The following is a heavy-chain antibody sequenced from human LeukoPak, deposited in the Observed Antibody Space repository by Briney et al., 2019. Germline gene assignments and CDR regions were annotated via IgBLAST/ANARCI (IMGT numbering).Heavy chain of an antibody. D-gene: IGHD1-7*01. Sequence: ASVKVSCKASGYTFTNYYMHWVRQAPGQGLEWMGWISTSYCNTNYAQKFQGRVTKTTDTSTSTAYIELRSLRSDDTAVYYCARRGTSFEYWGQGTLVTVSS. V-gene: IGHV1-18*01. J-gene: IGHJ4*02. CDR3: ARRGTSFEY. CDR2: ISTSYCNT. CDR1: GYTFTNYY.